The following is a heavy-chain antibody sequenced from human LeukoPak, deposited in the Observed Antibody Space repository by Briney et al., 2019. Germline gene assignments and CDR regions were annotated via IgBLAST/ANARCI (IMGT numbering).Heavy chain of an antibody. CDR1: GGSFSGYY. J-gene: IGHJ6*02. Sequence: SETLSLTCAVYGGSFSGYYWSWIRQPPGKGLEWIGEINHSGSTNYNPSLKSRVTISVDTSKNQFSLKLSSVTAADTAVYYCARGLIVVVPAAIFKGRDYYYGMDVWGQGTTVTVSS. CDR2: INHSGST. D-gene: IGHD2-2*02. CDR3: ARGLIVVVPAAIFKGRDYYYGMDV. V-gene: IGHV4-34*01.